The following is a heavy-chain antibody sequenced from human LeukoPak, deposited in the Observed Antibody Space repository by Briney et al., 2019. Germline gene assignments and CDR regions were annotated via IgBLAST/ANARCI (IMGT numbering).Heavy chain of an antibody. CDR1: GFSRSTSGRC. J-gene: IGHJ4*02. Sequence: SGPVLVKPTQTLTLTCTFSGFSRSTSGRCVGWIRQPPGKALEWLARIDWDDDKFYSTSLKTRLTISKDTSKNQVVLTMTNMDPEDTATYYCARIPRLTGTFDYWGQGILVTVSS. D-gene: IGHD1-7*01. CDR3: ARIPRLTGTFDY. V-gene: IGHV2-70*16. CDR2: IDWDDDK.